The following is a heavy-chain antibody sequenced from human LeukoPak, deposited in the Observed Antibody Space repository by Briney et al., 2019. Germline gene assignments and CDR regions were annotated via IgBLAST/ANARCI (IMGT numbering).Heavy chain of an antibody. J-gene: IGHJ6*03. V-gene: IGHV1-69*05. D-gene: IGHD2-2*02. CDR2: IIPIFGTA. Sequence: GSSVKVSCKASGGTSSSYAISWVRQAPGQGLEWMGGIIPIFGTANYAQKFQGRVTITTDESTSTAYMELSSLRSEDTAVYYCARGVVVVPAAIRRDYYYMDVWGKGTTVTVSS. CDR1: GGTSSSYA. CDR3: ARGVVVVPAAIRRDYYYMDV.